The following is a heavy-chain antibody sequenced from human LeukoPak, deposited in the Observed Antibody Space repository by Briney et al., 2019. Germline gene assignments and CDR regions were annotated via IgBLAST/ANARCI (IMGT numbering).Heavy chain of an antibody. D-gene: IGHD3-10*01. CDR3: ARLRSRVKIDAFDI. Sequence: GESLKISCQGSGYSFASYWIGWVRQMPGKGLEWMGIIYPGDSDTRYSPSFQGQVTISADKSISTAYLQWSSLKASDTAMYYCARLRSRVKIDAFDIWGQGTMVTVSS. CDR2: IYPGDSDT. V-gene: IGHV5-51*01. CDR1: GYSFASYW. J-gene: IGHJ3*02.